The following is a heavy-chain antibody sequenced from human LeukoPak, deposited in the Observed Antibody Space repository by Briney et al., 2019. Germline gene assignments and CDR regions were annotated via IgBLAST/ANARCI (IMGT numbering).Heavy chain of an antibody. CDR3: ARVIVAVVGQSDHFDS. J-gene: IGHJ4*02. Sequence: PGGSLRLSCTASGFSLHYYWMTWVRQGPGKGLEWVANIEGDARSQYYGDPVKGRFTISRDNAKNSLYLQMDFLRAEDTATYYCARVIVAVVGQSDHFDSWGPGTVVTVSS. CDR1: GFSLHYYW. V-gene: IGHV3-7*03. CDR2: IEGDARSQ. D-gene: IGHD6-19*01.